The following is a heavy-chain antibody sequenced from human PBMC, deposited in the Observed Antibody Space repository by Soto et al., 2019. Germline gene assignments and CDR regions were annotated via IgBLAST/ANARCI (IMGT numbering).Heavy chain of an antibody. CDR2: ISAYNGNT. V-gene: IGHV1-18*01. Sequence: GASVKVSCKASGYTFTSYGISWVRQAPGQGLEWMGWISAYNGNTNYAQKLQGRVTMTTDTSTSTAYMELRSLRSDDTAVYYCARLKYYDSTYMPLAFDIWGQGTMVTVSS. CDR3: ARLKYYDSTYMPLAFDI. J-gene: IGHJ3*02. CDR1: GYTFTSYG. D-gene: IGHD3-22*01.